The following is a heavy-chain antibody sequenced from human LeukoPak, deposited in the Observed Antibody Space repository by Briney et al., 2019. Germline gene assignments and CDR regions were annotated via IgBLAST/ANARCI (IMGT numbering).Heavy chain of an antibody. D-gene: IGHD6-6*01. J-gene: IGHJ5*02. CDR3: TRDYPLIEYSSSLRGVFDP. CDR1: GFTFTSYS. CDR2: ISTSSSYI. V-gene: IGHV3-21*01. Sequence: GGSLSPSCAAYGFTFTSYSMNWVRQAPGEWRGWVSSISTSSSYIYYADSVKGRFTISRDNAKNSLYPQMNSLRAEDTAVYYCTRDYPLIEYSSSLRGVFDPWGQGTLVTASS.